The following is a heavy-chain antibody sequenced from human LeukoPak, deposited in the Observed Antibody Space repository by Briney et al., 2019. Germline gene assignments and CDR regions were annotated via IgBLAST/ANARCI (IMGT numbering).Heavy chain of an antibody. CDR2: INHSGST. V-gene: IGHV4-34*01. CDR1: GGSFSGYY. Sequence: SETLSLTCAVYGGSFSGYYWSWIRQPPGKGLEWIGEINHSGSTNYNPSLKSRVTISVDTSKNQFSLKLSSVTAADTAVYYCAGGRIVDYRGQGTLVTVSS. J-gene: IGHJ4*02. CDR3: AGGRIVDY. D-gene: IGHD2-15*01.